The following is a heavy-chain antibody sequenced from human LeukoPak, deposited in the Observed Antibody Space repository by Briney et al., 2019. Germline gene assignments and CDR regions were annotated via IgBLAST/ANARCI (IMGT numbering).Heavy chain of an antibody. CDR3: ARDPKWRATTGTTAAFDI. CDR1: GGSISSGGYY. V-gene: IGHV4-31*03. J-gene: IGHJ3*02. CDR2: IYYSGST. Sequence: SETLSLTCTVSGGSISSGGYYWSWIRQHPGKGLEWIGNIYYSGSTYYDPSLKSRVTISVDMSKNQFSLKLTSVTAADTAVYYCARDPKWRATTGTTAAFDIWGQGTMVTVSS. D-gene: IGHD1-1*01.